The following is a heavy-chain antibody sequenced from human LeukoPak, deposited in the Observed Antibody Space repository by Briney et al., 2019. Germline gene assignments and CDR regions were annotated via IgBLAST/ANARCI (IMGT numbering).Heavy chain of an antibody. V-gene: IGHV4-4*07. Sequence: PSETLSLTCTISGGSISSYYWSWIRQPAGKGLEWIGRIYTSGSTNYNPSLKSRVTMSVDTSKNQFSLKLSSVTAADTAVYYCARDGEDCSSTSCYRSFDYWGQGTLVTVS. D-gene: IGHD2-2*01. CDR1: GGSISSYY. CDR2: IYTSGST. CDR3: ARDGEDCSSTSCYRSFDY. J-gene: IGHJ4*02.